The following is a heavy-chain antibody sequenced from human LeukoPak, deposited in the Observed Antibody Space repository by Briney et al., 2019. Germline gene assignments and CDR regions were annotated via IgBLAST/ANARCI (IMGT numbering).Heavy chain of an antibody. Sequence: GGSLRLSCAASGFTFDDYAMHWVWQAPGKGLEWVSGISWNSGSIGYADSVKGRFTISRDNAKNSLYLQMNSLRAEDTALYYCAKDGGYCSGGSCYYGMDVWGQGTTVTVSS. V-gene: IGHV3-9*01. CDR2: ISWNSGSI. D-gene: IGHD2-15*01. J-gene: IGHJ6*02. CDR1: GFTFDDYA. CDR3: AKDGGYCSGGSCYYGMDV.